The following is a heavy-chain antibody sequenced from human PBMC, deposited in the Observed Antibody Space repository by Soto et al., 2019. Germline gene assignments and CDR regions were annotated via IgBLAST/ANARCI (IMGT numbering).Heavy chain of an antibody. J-gene: IGHJ4*02. CDR3: ASFSGDSGNS. CDR2: IFYSGST. D-gene: IGHD2-21*01. V-gene: IGHV4-30-4*08. Sequence: SETLSVTCTVSGYSISDEDYCWTLIRQSPGKGLEWIGYIFYSGSTHYNASLESRVSISIDTAKNEFSLQLTSVTAADTAVYYCASFSGDSGNSWGQGTLVTVSS. CDR1: GYSISDEDYC.